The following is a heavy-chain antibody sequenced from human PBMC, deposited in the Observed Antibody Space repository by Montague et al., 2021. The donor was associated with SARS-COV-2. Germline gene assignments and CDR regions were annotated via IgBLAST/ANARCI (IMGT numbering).Heavy chain of an antibody. CDR1: GGSTSSSSYY. D-gene: IGHD3-16*01. CDR2: INYSGST. J-gene: IGHJ5*02. CDR3: ARHDITWYFDP. Sequence: SETLSLTCTVSGGSTSSSSYYWGWIRQPPGKGLEWIATINYSGSTFYNPSLKSRVTISVDTSKNQVSLNLNSVPAADTATYYCARHDITWYFDPWGQGTLVTVSS. V-gene: IGHV4-39*01.